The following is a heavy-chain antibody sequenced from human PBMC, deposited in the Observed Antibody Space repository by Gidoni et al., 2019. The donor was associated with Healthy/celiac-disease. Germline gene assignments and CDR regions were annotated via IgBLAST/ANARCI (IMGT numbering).Heavy chain of an antibody. CDR2: IKQDGSEK. CDR1: GFTFSSYW. J-gene: IGHJ4*02. Sequence: EVQLVESGGGLVQPGGSLRLSCAASGFTFSSYWMSWVRQAPGKGLGWVANIKQDGSEKYYVDSVKGRFTISRDNAKNSLYLQMNSLRAEDTAVYYCARLARGGIAVAGTDYWGQGTLVTVSS. V-gene: IGHV3-7*03. D-gene: IGHD6-19*01. CDR3: ARLARGGIAVAGTDY.